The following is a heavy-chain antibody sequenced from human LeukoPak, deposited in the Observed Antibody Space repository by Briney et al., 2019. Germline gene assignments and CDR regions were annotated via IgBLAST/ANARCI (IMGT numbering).Heavy chain of an antibody. CDR3: ARDYWWNYDY. CDR1: GFTSSDYA. J-gene: IGHJ4*02. D-gene: IGHD1-7*01. V-gene: IGHV3-30-3*01. Sequence: GRSLRLSCAASGFTSSDYAFHWVRQAPGKGLEWVAVISKDGSDKYYPGSVRGRFTISRDNSKNTIYLQMDSLRAEDTAIYYCARDYWWNYDYWGQGTLVTVSS. CDR2: ISKDGSDK.